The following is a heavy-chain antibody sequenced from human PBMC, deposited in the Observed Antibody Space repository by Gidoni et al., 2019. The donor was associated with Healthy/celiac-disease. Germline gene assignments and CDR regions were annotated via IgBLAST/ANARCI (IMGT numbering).Heavy chain of an antibody. CDR2: ISGSGGST. V-gene: IGHV3-23*01. Sequence: EVQLLEYGGGLVQPGGSLRHACAASGVTFRSYAMRWVRQAPGKGLEWVSAISGSGGSTYYADSVKGRFTISRDNSKNTLYLQMNSLRAEDTAVYYCAKERSPLIVGATTDYWGQGTLVTVSS. D-gene: IGHD1-26*01. CDR1: GVTFRSYA. CDR3: AKERSPLIVGATTDY. J-gene: IGHJ4*02.